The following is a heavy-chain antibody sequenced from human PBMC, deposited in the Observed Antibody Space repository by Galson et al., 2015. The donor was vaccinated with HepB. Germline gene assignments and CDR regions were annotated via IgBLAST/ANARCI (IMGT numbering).Heavy chain of an antibody. CDR1: GFTFSNYG. CDR2: LWYDGSNR. V-gene: IGHV3-33*01. J-gene: IGHJ4*02. Sequence: SLRLSCAASGFTFSNYGMHWVRQAPGKGLEWVAVLWYDGSNRYYVDSMKGRFTISRDNSKNTLYLQMTSLRAKDTAVYYCARGTSVYCTRATCYHEGPFDSWGQGTLVTVSS. D-gene: IGHD2-2*01. CDR3: ARGTSVYCTRATCYHEGPFDS.